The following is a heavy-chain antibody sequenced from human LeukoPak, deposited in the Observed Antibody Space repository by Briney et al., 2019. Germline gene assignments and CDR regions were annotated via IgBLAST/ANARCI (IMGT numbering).Heavy chain of an antibody. J-gene: IGHJ4*02. D-gene: IGHD3-9*01. CDR3: AKDGPSYNILTGFRRTSAYYFDY. Sequence: GGSLRLSCAASGFTFSSYEMNWVRQAPGKGLEWVSYISSSGSTIYYADSVKGRFTISRDNAKNSLYLQMNSLRVDDTAVYYCAKDGPSYNILTGFRRTSAYYFDYWGQGTLVTVSS. V-gene: IGHV3-48*03. CDR2: ISSSGSTI. CDR1: GFTFSSYE.